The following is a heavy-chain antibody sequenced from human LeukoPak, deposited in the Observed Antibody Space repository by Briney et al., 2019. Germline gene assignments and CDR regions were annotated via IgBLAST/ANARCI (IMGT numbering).Heavy chain of an antibody. V-gene: IGHV1-18*01. CDR3: ARDSIDYYGSGSYYSPPFDY. D-gene: IGHD3-10*01. CDR1: GYTFTSYG. Sequence: VASVKVSCKASGYTFTSYGISWVRQAPGQGLEWMGWISAYNGNTNYAQKLQGRVTMTTDTSTSTAYMELRSLRSDDTAVYYCARDSIDYYGSGSYYSPPFDYWGQGTLVTVSS. CDR2: ISAYNGNT. J-gene: IGHJ4*02.